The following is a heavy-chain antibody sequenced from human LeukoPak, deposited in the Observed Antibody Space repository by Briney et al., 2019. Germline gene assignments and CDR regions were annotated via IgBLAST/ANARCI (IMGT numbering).Heavy chain of an antibody. J-gene: IGHJ5*02. V-gene: IGHV1-18*01. D-gene: IGHD3-3*01. Sequence: ASVKVSCKASGYTFTSYGISWVRQAPGQGLEWMGWISPYKGNTNYAQKLQGRVTMTTDTSTSTAYMELRSLRSEDTAVYCCARVGLWSGSEGNWFDPWGQGTLVTVSS. CDR3: ARVGLWSGSEGNWFDP. CDR2: ISPYKGNT. CDR1: GYTFTSYG.